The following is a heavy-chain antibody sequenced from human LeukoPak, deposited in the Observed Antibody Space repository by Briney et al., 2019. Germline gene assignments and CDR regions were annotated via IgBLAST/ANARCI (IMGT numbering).Heavy chain of an antibody. CDR1: GFTFSSYG. D-gene: IGHD3-22*01. J-gene: IGHJ6*02. CDR3: ARDQGDYYDSSGYFNYGMDV. V-gene: IGHV3-33*01. CDR2: IWYDGSNK. Sequence: GGSLRLSCGASGFTFSSYGMHWVRQAPGKGLEWVAVIWYDGSNKYYADSEKGRFTISRDNSKNTLYLQMNSLRAEDTAVYYCARDQGDYYDSSGYFNYGMDVWGQGTTVTVSS.